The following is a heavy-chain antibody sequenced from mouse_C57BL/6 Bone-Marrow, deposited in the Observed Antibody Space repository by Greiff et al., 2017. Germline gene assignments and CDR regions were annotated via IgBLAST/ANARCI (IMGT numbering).Heavy chain of an antibody. V-gene: IGHV3-6*01. J-gene: IGHJ3*01. CDR3: ARTPYDGSRGWFAY. Sequence: EVKLMESGPGLVKPSQSLSLTCSVTGYSITSGYYWNWIRQFPGNKLEWMGYISYDGSNNYNPSLKNRISITRDTSKNQFFLKLNSVTTEDTATYYCARTPYDGSRGWFAYWGQGTLVTVSA. CDR1: GYSITSGYY. CDR2: ISYDGSN. D-gene: IGHD1-1*01.